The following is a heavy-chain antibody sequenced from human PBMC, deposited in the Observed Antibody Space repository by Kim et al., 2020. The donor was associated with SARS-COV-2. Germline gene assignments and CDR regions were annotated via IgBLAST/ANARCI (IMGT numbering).Heavy chain of an antibody. CDR3: ARCLDSSGYHYYYAFDI. V-gene: IGHV3-30*07. J-gene: IGHJ3*02. D-gene: IGHD3-22*01. Sequence: VKSRVIISRDNSKNTVYLQMNSLRAEETALYYCARCLDSSGYHYYYAFDIWGQGTMVTVSS.